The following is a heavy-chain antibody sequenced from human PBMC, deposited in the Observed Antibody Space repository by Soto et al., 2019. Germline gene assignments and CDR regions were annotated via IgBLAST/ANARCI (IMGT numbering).Heavy chain of an antibody. V-gene: IGHV4-31*03. D-gene: IGHD2-15*01. CDR1: GGSISSGGYY. J-gene: IGHJ4*02. CDR2: IYYSGST. Sequence: SETLSLTCTVSGGSISSGGYYWSWIRQHPGKGLEWIGYIYYSGSTYYNPSLKSRVTISVDTSKNQFSLKLSSVTAADTAVYYCAREARYCSGGSCYPSSRLYYFDYWGQGTLVTV. CDR3: AREARYCSGGSCYPSSRLYYFDY.